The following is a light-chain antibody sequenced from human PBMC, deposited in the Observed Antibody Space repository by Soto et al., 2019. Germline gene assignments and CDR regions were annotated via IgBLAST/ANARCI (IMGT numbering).Light chain of an antibody. J-gene: IGKJ4*01. CDR3: QQRSNWPLN. V-gene: IGKV3-11*01. Sequence: EIVLTQSPATLSLSPGERATLSCRASQSVSSYLAWYQQKPGQAPRLLIYDAYNRATGIPARFSGSGSGTDFTITISSLEPEDFAVYYCQQRSNWPLNFGGGTKLEIK. CDR1: QSVSSY. CDR2: DAY.